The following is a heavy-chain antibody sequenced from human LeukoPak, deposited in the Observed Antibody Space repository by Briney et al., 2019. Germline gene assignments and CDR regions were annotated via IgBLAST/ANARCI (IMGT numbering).Heavy chain of an antibody. CDR2: INHSGST. V-gene: IGHV4-34*01. CDR3: ARAWTNLTHYYYMDV. J-gene: IGHJ6*03. CDR1: GGSFSGYY. Sequence: SETLSLTCAVYGGSFSGYYWSWIRQPPGKGLEWIGEINHSGSTNYNPSLKSRVTISVDTSKNQFSLKLSSVTAADTAVYYCARAWTNLTHYYYMDVWGKGTTVTVSS. D-gene: IGHD2-8*01.